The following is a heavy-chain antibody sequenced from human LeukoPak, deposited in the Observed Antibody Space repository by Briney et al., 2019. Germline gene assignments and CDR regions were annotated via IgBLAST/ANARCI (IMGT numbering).Heavy chain of an antibody. Sequence: PSQTLSLTCTVSGGSISSGGYYWSWIRQPAGKGLEWIGRISASGNTNYNPSLKSRVTMSVDTSKNLFALKLSSVTAADTAVYYCARQGVATAIDYWGQGTLVTVSS. D-gene: IGHD2-21*02. CDR2: ISASGNT. CDR3: ARQGVATAIDY. CDR1: GGSISSGGYY. J-gene: IGHJ4*02. V-gene: IGHV4-61*02.